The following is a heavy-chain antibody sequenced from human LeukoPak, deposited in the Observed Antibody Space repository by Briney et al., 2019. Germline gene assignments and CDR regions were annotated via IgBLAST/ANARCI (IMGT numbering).Heavy chain of an antibody. CDR3: ARFTYYYDSSGYVGDAFDI. D-gene: IGHD3-22*01. CDR2: IYYSGST. V-gene: IGHV4-38-2*02. CDR1: DYSITSGYY. Sequence: SETLSLTCSVSDYSITSGYYWGWIRQPPGKGLEWIGSIYYSGSTYYNPSLKSRVTISVDTSKNQFSLKLSSVTAADTAVYYCARFTYYYDSSGYVGDAFDIWGQGTMVTVSS. J-gene: IGHJ3*02.